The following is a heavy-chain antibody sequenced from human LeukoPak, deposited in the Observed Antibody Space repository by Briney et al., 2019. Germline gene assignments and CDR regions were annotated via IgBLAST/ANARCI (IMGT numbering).Heavy chain of an antibody. Sequence: AGGSLRLSCAASGFTFSSYAMSWVRQAPGKGLEWVAVIWYDGSNKYYADSVKGRFTISRDSAKNSLYLQMNSLRAEDTAVYYCARDRNSYGPTPPFDYWGQGTLVTVSS. CDR3: ARDRNSYGPTPPFDY. J-gene: IGHJ4*02. CDR1: GFTFSSYA. CDR2: IWYDGSNK. D-gene: IGHD5-18*01. V-gene: IGHV3-33*08.